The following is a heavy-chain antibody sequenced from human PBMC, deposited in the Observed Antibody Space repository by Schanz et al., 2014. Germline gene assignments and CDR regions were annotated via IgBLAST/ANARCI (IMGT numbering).Heavy chain of an antibody. J-gene: IGHJ4*02. CDR3: ARGSDLWDS. V-gene: IGHV1-18*01. Sequence: QVQLVQSGAEVKKPGSSVKVSCKASGYTFSSYGITWVRQAPGQGLEWMGWINGYNGHTLYAQEFQGRVTMTTDTSTSTAYMQLTTLRSADTAVYYCARGSDLWDSWGQGTLVIVSS. D-gene: IGHD1-26*01. CDR1: GYTFSSYG. CDR2: INGYNGHT.